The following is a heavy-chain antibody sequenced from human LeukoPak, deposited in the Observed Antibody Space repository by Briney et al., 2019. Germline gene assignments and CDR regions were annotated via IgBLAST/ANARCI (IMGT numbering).Heavy chain of an antibody. D-gene: IGHD3-10*01. J-gene: IGHJ4*02. Sequence: GRSLRLSCATSGFTFSSYWMSWVRQAPGKGLEWVANIKQDGSREYYVDSVKGRFTISRDNAKNSLFLQMNSLRAEDTAVFYCARDYYASGSYDYWGQGTLVTVSS. CDR3: ARDYYASGSYDY. CDR1: GFTFSSYW. V-gene: IGHV3-7*04. CDR2: IKQDGSRE.